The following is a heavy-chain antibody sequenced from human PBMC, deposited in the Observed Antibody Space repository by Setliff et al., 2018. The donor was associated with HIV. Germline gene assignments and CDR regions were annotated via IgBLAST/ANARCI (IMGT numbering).Heavy chain of an antibody. V-gene: IGHV1-18*01. CDR3: ARVGFIGNYDNSGYLDY. J-gene: IGHJ4*02. D-gene: IGHD3-22*01. CDR2: ISGYTGNT. Sequence: ASVKVSCKASGYTFTSYGITWVRQAPGQGLEWMGWISGYTGNTNYAQKLQGRVTVTTDTSTTTAYMDLRSLRSDDTAVYYCARVGFIGNYDNSGYLDYWGQGTLVTVSS. CDR1: GYTFTSYG.